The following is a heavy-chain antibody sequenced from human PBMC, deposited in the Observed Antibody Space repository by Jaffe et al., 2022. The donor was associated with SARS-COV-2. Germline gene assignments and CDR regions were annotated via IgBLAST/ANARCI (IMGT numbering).Heavy chain of an antibody. CDR3: ARDATYYYGSGTYGFDP. CDR2: IKQDGSEK. J-gene: IGHJ5*02. D-gene: IGHD3-10*01. Sequence: EVQLVESGGGLVQPGGSLRLSCAASGFTFSSYWMSWVRQAPGKGLEWVANIKQDGSEKYYVDSVKGRFTISRDNAKNSLYLQMNSLRAEDTAVYYCARDATYYYGSGTYGFDPWGQGTLVTVSS. CDR1: GFTFSSYW. V-gene: IGHV3-7*01.